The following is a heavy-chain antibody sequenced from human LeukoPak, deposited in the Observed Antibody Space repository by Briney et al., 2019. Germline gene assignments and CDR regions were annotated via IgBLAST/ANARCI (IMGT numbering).Heavy chain of an antibody. CDR2: IYHSGST. D-gene: IGHD6-13*01. V-gene: IGHV4-38-2*01. Sequence: SETLSLTCAVSGYSISSCYYWGWIRQPPGKGLERIGSIYHSGSTHYNPSLKSRVIISVDTSKNQFSLKLSSVTAADTAVYYGARGYSRVSFRSYFDYWGQGTLVTVSS. J-gene: IGHJ4*02. CDR3: ARGYSRVSFRSYFDY. CDR1: GYSISSCYY.